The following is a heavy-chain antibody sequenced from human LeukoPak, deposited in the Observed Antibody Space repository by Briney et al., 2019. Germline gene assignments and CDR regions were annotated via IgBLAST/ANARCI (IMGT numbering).Heavy chain of an antibody. Sequence: PSQTLSLTCTVSGGSISSSGYYWTWIRQHPGKGLEWLGYIFYSGSTYYNPSLKGRFTISLDTSKNRLSLKLSSVTAADTAVYYCARGTYYSSSGSYYNLDQWGQGALVTVSS. J-gene: IGHJ4*02. CDR2: IFYSGST. V-gene: IGHV4-31*03. CDR1: GGSISSSGYY. D-gene: IGHD3-10*01. CDR3: ARGTYYSSSGSYYNLDQ.